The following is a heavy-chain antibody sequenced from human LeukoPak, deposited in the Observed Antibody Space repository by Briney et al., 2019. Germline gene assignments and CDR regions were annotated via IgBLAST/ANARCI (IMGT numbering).Heavy chain of an antibody. Sequence: PSQTHSLTCALSGDLLSSNSAAWNWIRQSPSRGLQWQERTYYMSKWYYDYAVSVKSRITINPDTSKNQFSLQLNSVTPEDTAVYYCARFYYDTSGHGAFDIWGQGTMVTVSS. CDR2: TYYMSKWYY. D-gene: IGHD3-22*01. CDR3: ARFYYDTSGHGAFDI. CDR1: GDLLSSNSAA. V-gene: IGHV6-1*01. J-gene: IGHJ3*02.